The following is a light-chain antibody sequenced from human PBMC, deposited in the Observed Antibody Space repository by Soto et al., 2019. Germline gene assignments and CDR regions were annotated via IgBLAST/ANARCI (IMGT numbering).Light chain of an antibody. CDR1: DNIVHW. CDR2: KAA. CDR3: QHYNSYSPT. J-gene: IGKJ4*01. Sequence: DIQMTQSPSTLSASVGDRVAITCRASDNIVHWVAWYQQKPGKAPKLLIYKAANLADEVPSRFAGSGSGTDFTLTITRLQPDDFATYYCQHYNSYSPTFGGGTKVDIK. V-gene: IGKV1-5*03.